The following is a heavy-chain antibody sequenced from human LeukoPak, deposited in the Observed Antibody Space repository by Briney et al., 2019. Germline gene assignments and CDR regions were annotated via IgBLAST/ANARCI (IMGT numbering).Heavy chain of an antibody. CDR3: AREWDYYSV. D-gene: IGHD2-21*01. V-gene: IGHV1-2*02. J-gene: IGHJ4*02. CDR2: INHKNGDT. Sequence: ASVKVSCKASGYTFIDYYMHWVRQAPGQGLEWVAWINHKNGDTKYAQKFQGRVTVTGDTSINTAYMELSSLRSDDTAVYYCAREWDYYSVWGQGTMVSVSS. CDR1: GYTFIDYY.